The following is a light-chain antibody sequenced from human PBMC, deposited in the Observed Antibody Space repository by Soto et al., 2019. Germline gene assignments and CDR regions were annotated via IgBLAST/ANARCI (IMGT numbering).Light chain of an antibody. CDR1: QSINNA. CDR3: QQYDNWPLT. V-gene: IGKV3-15*01. CDR2: GAS. J-gene: IGKJ4*01. Sequence: ELVMTQSPATLSLSPCEGATLSSRASQSINNALAWYQRTPGQAPRLLIYGASTRATGIPDRFSGSGSGTEFTLTISSLQSEDFAAYFCQQYDNWPLTFGGGTKVDIK.